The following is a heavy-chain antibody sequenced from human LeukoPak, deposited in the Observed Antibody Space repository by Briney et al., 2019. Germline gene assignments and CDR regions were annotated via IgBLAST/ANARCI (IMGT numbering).Heavy chain of an antibody. J-gene: IGHJ4*02. CDR2: INPNSGGT. Sequence: ASVKVSCKTSGYTFTGFYIHWLRQAPGQGLEWMGRINPNSGGTNYAQKFQGRVTMTRDTSISTAYMELSRLRSDDTAAVYCAREGWGFGELSGYYFDYWGQGTLVTVSS. D-gene: IGHD3-10*01. V-gene: IGHV1-2*06. CDR3: AREGWGFGELSGYYFDY. CDR1: GYTFTGFY.